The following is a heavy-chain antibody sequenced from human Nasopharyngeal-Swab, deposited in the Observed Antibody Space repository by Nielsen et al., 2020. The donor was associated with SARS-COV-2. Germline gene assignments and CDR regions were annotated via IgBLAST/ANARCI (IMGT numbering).Heavy chain of an antibody. CDR3: ATGYFDWLLDEDAFDI. CDR2: IIPILGIA. J-gene: IGHJ3*02. D-gene: IGHD3-9*01. V-gene: IGHV1-69*04. CDR1: GGTFSSYA. Sequence: SVKVSCKASGGTFSSYAISWLRQAPGQGLEWMGRIIPILGIANYAQKFQGRVTITADKSTSTAYMELSSLRSEDTAVYYCATGYFDWLLDEDAFDIWGQGTMVTVSS.